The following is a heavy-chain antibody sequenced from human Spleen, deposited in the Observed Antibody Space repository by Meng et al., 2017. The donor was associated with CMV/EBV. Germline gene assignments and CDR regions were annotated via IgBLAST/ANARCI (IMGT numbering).Heavy chain of an antibody. CDR1: FRRSA. CDR3: ARSTFGYCSGGSCYWFDP. CDR2: VIPIFGTA. Sequence: FRRSAISWVPLAPGQGLECMGGVIPIFGTATYAQKFQGRVTITTDESTSTAYMELSSLRSEDTAVYYCARSTFGYCSGGSCYWFDPWGQGTLVTVSS. J-gene: IGHJ5*02. V-gene: IGHV1-69*05. D-gene: IGHD2-15*01.